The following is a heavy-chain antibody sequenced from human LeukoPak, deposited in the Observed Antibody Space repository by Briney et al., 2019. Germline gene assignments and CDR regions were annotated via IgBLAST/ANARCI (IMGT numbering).Heavy chain of an antibody. Sequence: GESLKISCKGSGYSYTSYWIGCVRQMLGKGLEWMGIIYPGDSDTRYSPSFQGQVTISADKAISTAYLQWSSLKASDTAIYYCATLRDSSGPYYGMDVWGQGTTVTVSS. CDR3: ATLRDSSGPYYGMDV. D-gene: IGHD3-22*01. J-gene: IGHJ6*02. CDR2: IYPGDSDT. V-gene: IGHV5-51*01. CDR1: GYSYTSYW.